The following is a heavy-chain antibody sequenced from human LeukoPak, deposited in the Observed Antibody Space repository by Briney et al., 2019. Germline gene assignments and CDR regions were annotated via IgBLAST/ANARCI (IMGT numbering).Heavy chain of an antibody. CDR1: GFTFSSCW. J-gene: IGHJ4*02. D-gene: IGHD3-16*02. CDR3: ARVRYDYVWGSYRLDY. V-gene: IGHV3-7*03. CDR2: IRQDGSDK. Sequence: GGSLRLSCAASGFTFSSCWMSWVRQAPGKGLEWVANIRQDGSDKYYVDSVKGRFTISRDNAKNSLYLQMNSLGAEDTAVYYCARVRYDYVWGSYRLDYWGQGTLVTVSS.